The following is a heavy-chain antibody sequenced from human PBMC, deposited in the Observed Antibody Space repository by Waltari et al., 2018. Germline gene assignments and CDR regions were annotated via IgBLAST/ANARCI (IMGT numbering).Heavy chain of an antibody. D-gene: IGHD6-19*01. CDR1: GFTFSSYG. CDR3: AKGAVAGTDNWFDP. CDR2: IWYDGGNK. J-gene: IGHJ5*02. Sequence: QVQLVESGGGVVQPGRSLRLSCAASGFTFSSYGMHWVRQAPGKGLEWVAVIWYDGGNKYDADSVKGRLTICRDNSKNTLYLQMNSLRAEDTAMYYCAKGAVAGTDNWFDPWGQGTLVTVSS. V-gene: IGHV3-30*18.